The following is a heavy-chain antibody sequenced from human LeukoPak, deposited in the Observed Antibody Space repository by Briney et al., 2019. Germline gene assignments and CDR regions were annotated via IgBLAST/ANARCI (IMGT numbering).Heavy chain of an antibody. Sequence: GGSLRLSCLASGITFSSSSMSWVRQAPGKGLEWVSSISSTGIYLDYADSVKGRFSISRDNAKNSLYLQMNSLRAEDTALYYCAKDYGSGLYDYWGQGTLVTVSS. D-gene: IGHD3-10*01. CDR3: AKDYGSGLYDY. J-gene: IGHJ4*02. CDR1: GITFSSSS. CDR2: ISSTGIYL. V-gene: IGHV3-21*04.